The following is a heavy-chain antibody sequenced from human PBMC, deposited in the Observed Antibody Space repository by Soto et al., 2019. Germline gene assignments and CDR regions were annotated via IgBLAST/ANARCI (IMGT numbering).Heavy chain of an antibody. CDR2: ISGGGDTT. CDR1: GFTFNNYA. CDR3: AKVRGGSGSLTPRVDF. D-gene: IGHD3-10*01. V-gene: IGHV3-23*01. Sequence: EVQLLESGGGLVQPGGSLRLSCAASGFTFNNYAMTWVRQAPGKGLEWVSAISGGGDTTSYADSVMGRFTVSRDGSKNTLYLQMSSLRAEDTALYECAKVRGGSGSLTPRVDFWGQGTLVTVSS. J-gene: IGHJ4*02.